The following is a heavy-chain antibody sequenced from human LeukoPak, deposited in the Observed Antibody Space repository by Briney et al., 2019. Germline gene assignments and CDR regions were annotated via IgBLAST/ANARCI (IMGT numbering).Heavy chain of an antibody. J-gene: IGHJ4*02. Sequence: GGSLRLSCAASGFTFSSYSMNWVRQAPGKGLEWVSSISSSSSYIYYADSVKGRFTISRDNAKNSLYLQMNSLRAEDTAVYYRAKPSRRSGYTFDYWGQGTLVTVSS. CDR3: AKPSRRSGYTFDY. CDR2: ISSSSSYI. V-gene: IGHV3-21*01. CDR1: GFTFSSYS. D-gene: IGHD3-3*01.